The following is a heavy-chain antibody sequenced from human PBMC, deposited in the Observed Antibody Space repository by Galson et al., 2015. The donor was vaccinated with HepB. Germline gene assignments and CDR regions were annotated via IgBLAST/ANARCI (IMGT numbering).Heavy chain of an antibody. CDR2: ISAYNGNT. V-gene: IGHV1-18*04. D-gene: IGHD3-22*01. CDR3: ARIDGYYDSSGYYWTDY. J-gene: IGHJ4*02. Sequence: SVKVSCKASGYTFTSYGISWVRQAPGQGLEWMGWISAYNGNTNYAQKLQGRVTMTTDTSTSTAYMELRSLRSDDTAVYYCARIDGYYDSSGYYWTDYWGQGTLVTVSS. CDR1: GYTFTSYG.